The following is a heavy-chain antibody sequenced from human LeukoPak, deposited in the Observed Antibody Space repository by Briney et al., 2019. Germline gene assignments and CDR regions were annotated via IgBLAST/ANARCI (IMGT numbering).Heavy chain of an antibody. CDR3: AKDFSRSGYYKDAFDI. CDR1: GFTFSSYG. Sequence: GRSLRLSCAASGFTFSSYGMHWVRQAPGKGLEWVAVISYDGSNKYYADSVKRRFTISRDNSKNTLYLQMNSLRAEDAAVYYCAKDFSRSGYYKDAFDIWGQGTMVTVSS. D-gene: IGHD3-22*01. V-gene: IGHV3-30*18. J-gene: IGHJ3*02. CDR2: ISYDGSNK.